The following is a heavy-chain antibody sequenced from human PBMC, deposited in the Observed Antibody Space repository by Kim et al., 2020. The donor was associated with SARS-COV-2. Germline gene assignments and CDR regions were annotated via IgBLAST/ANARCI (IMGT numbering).Heavy chain of an antibody. J-gene: IGHJ4*02. CDR1: GYTFTSYD. CDR3: ARGGRLGELSLLTMRFFDY. D-gene: IGHD3-16*02. V-gene: IGHV1-8*01. CDR2: MNPNSGNT. Sequence: ASVKVSCKASGYTFTSYDINWVRQATGQGLEWMGWMNPNSGNTGYAQKFQGRVTMTRNTSISTAYMELSSLRSEDTAVYYCARGGRLGELSLLTMRFFDYWGQGTLVTVSS.